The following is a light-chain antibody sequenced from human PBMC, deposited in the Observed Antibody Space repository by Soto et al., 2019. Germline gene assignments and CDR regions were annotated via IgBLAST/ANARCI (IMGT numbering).Light chain of an antibody. CDR1: QSVPDTY. V-gene: IGKV3-20*01. J-gene: IGKJ3*01. CDR3: HYHDSSPEFA. CDR2: AAF. Sequence: EIGLTQSPCALSFSPCCRATLSCLSSQSVPDTYLAWYQQRPGQPPRLLIYAAFSRATGVPDRFSASGSGTEFTLTTTRLEPEDFAVYYCHYHDSSPEFAFGPGTKVDIK.